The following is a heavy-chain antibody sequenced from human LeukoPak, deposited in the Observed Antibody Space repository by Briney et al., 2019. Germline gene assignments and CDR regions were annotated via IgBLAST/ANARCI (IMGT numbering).Heavy chain of an antibody. CDR2: INHSGST. V-gene: IGHV4-34*01. Sequence: SETLSLTCAVYGGSFSGYYWSWIRQPPGKGLEWIGEINHSGSTNYNPSLKSRVPISVDTSKNQFSLKLSSVTAADTAVYYCARGLWYSSSWYLDYWGQGTLVTVSS. J-gene: IGHJ4*02. CDR1: GGSFSGYY. CDR3: ARGLWYSSSWYLDY. D-gene: IGHD6-13*01.